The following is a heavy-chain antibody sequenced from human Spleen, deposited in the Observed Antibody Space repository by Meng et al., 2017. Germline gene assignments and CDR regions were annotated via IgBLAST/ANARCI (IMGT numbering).Heavy chain of an antibody. Sequence: VWFGGAGGWVVQSGVSLGLSWAASGLTFSRSGMDLVRQVSGKGLVWVARINADGSVTNYADAGSSRYTIARDNAKNTLYLQIYNLRAYDTAVNFCAKGLDDDVLAGLPAGGCFDPWGQGTLVTVSS. CDR3: AKGLDDDVLAGLPAGGCFDP. J-gene: IGHJ5*02. CDR1: GLTFSRSG. CDR2: INADGSVT. V-gene: IGHV3-74*01. D-gene: IGHD3-9*01.